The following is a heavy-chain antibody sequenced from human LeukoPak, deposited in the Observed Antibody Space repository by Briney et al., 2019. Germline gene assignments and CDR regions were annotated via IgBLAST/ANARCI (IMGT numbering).Heavy chain of an antibody. CDR1: GFTFSSYA. V-gene: IGHV3-23*01. Sequence: PGGSLRLSCAASGFTFSSYAMSWVRQAPGKGLEWVSAISGSGGSTYYADSVKGRFTISRDNSKNTLYLQMNSLRAEDTAVYYCARARGSRGYYGYFDYWGQGTLVTVSS. CDR3: ARARGSRGYYGYFDY. D-gene: IGHD3-22*01. CDR2: ISGSGGST. J-gene: IGHJ4*02.